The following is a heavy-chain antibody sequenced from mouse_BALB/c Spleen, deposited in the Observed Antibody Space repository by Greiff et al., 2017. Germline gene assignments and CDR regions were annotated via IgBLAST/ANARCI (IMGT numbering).Heavy chain of an antibody. D-gene: IGHD1-2*01. J-gene: IGHJ1*01. CDR2: ISSGGSYT. CDR3: AKDRLRLRYIDV. CDR1: GFTFSSYA. V-gene: IGHV5-9-4*01. Sequence: DVMLVESGGGLVKPGGSLKLSCAASGFTFSSYAMSWVRQSPEKRLEWVAEISSGGSYTYYPDTVTGRFTISRDNAKNTLYLEMSSLRSEDTAMYYGAKDRLRLRYIDVWGAGTTVTVSS.